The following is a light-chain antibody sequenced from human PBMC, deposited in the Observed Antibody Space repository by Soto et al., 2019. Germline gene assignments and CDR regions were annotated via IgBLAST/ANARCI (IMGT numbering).Light chain of an antibody. Sequence: QSALTQPASVSGSPGQSITISCTGSSSDVGSYNFVSWHQQHPGKAPKLMIYDGSKRPSGVSNRFSGSKSGNTASLTISGLQAEDEADYYCCSYAGSSTWVFGGGTKLTVL. CDR2: DGS. CDR3: CSYAGSSTWV. J-gene: IGLJ3*02. V-gene: IGLV2-23*01. CDR1: SSDVGSYNF.